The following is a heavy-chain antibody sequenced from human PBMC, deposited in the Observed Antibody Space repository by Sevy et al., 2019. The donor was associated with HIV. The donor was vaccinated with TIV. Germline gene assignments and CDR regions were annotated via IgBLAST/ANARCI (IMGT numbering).Heavy chain of an antibody. V-gene: IGHV3-15*01. D-gene: IGHD2-8*02. CDR3: STDPIIVLLVTDGMDV. Sequence: GGSLRLSCAASGFTFYYAWMSWVRQAPGKGLEWVGRIKSKADGGTTEYAAAVKGRFTISRDDSKNTLYLQMNSLKTEDTAIYYCSTDPIIVLLVTDGMDVWGQRTTVTGSS. CDR1: GFTFYYAW. CDR2: IKSKADGGTT. J-gene: IGHJ6*02.